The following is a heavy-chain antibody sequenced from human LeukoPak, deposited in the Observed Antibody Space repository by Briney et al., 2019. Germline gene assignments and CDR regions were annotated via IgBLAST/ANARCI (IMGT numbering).Heavy chain of an antibody. V-gene: IGHV4-59*01. Sequence: SETLSLTCTVSGGSISSYYWSWIRQPPGKGLEWIGYIYYSGSTNYNPSLKSRVTISVDTSKNQFSLKLSSVTAADTAVYYCARDRGDGYNYYYFDYWGQGTLVTVSS. CDR2: IYYSGST. J-gene: IGHJ4*02. D-gene: IGHD5-24*01. CDR1: GGSISSYY. CDR3: ARDRGDGYNYYYFDY.